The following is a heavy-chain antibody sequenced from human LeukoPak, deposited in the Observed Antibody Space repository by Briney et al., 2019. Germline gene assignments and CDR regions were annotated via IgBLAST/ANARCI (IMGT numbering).Heavy chain of an antibody. CDR1: GYTFTSYG. J-gene: IGHJ4*02. D-gene: IGHD2-8*01. V-gene: IGHV1-18*01. CDR3: ARDRIVLMVYATLKPFDY. CDR2: ISAYNGNT. Sequence: WASVKVSCKASGYTFTSYGISWVRQAPGQGLEWMGWISAYNGNTNYAQKLQGRVTMTTGTSTSTAYMELRSLRSDDTAVYYCARDRIVLMVYATLKPFDYWGQGTLVTVSS.